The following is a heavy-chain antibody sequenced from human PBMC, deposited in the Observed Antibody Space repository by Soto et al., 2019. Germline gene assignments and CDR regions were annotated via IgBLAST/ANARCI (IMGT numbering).Heavy chain of an antibody. Sequence: ASVNVSCKAAGYTFTSYYMHWVRQAPGQGLEWMGIINPSGGSTSYAQKFQGRVTMTRDTSTSTVYMELSSLRSEDTAVYYCECVAVAGDFDYWGQGTLVTV. CDR1: GYTFTSYY. CDR3: ECVAVAGDFDY. V-gene: IGHV1-46*01. D-gene: IGHD6-19*01. CDR2: INPSGGST. J-gene: IGHJ4*02.